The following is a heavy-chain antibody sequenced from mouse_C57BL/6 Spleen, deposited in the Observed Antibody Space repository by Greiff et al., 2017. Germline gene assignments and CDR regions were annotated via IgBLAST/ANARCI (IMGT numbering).Heavy chain of an antibody. V-gene: IGHV15-2*01. D-gene: IGHD2-3*01. J-gene: IGHJ3*01. Sequence: VQLQQSGSELRSPGSSVKLSCKDFDSEVFPIAYMSWVRQKPGHGFEWIGGILPSIGRTIYGEKFEDKATLNADTLSNTAYLELNSLTSEDSAIYYYARNPDGYYPSWFAYWGQGTLVTVSA. CDR2: ILPSIGRT. CDR3: ARNPDGYYPSWFAY. CDR1: DSEVFPIAY.